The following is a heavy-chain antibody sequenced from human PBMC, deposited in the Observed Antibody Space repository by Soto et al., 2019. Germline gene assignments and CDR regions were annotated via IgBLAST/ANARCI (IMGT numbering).Heavy chain of an antibody. Sequence: GESLKISCKGSGYSFTSYWIGWVRQMPGKGLEWMGIIHPGDSDTRYSPSFQGQVTISADKYISTAYLQWSSLKASDTAMYYCARSALRTGATPFDYWGQGTLVTVSS. V-gene: IGHV5-51*01. CDR2: IHPGDSDT. D-gene: IGHD1-26*01. CDR1: GYSFTSYW. CDR3: ARSALRTGATPFDY. J-gene: IGHJ4*02.